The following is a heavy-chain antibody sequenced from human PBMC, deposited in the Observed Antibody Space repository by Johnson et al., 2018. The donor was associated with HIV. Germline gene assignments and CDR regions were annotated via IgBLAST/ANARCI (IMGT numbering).Heavy chain of an antibody. Sequence: VQLVESGGGLVQPGGSLRLSCAVSGFTFSSYWMNWVRQAPGKGLEWVANIKQDGSEKDYVESVKGRFTITRDNARNSLYLQMNRLRAEDTAVYYCARVVRDGYNSNAFDIWGQGTMVTVSS. J-gene: IGHJ3*02. CDR3: ARVVRDGYNSNAFDI. CDR2: IKQDGSEK. D-gene: IGHD5-24*01. V-gene: IGHV3-7*01. CDR1: GFTFSSYW.